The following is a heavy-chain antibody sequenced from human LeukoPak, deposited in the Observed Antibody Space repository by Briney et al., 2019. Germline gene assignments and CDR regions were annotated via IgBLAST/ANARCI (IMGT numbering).Heavy chain of an antibody. CDR2: ISGSGGST. CDR1: GFTFSSYA. J-gene: IGHJ6*02. CDR3: ATHLGSSYYYYYYGMDV. V-gene: IGHV3-23*01. D-gene: IGHD3-10*01. Sequence: PGGSLRLSCAASGFTFSSYAMSWVRQAPGKGLEWVSAISGSGGSTYYADSVKGRFTISRDNSKNTLYPQMNSLRAEDTAVYYCATHLGSSYYYYYYGMDVWGQGTTVTVSS.